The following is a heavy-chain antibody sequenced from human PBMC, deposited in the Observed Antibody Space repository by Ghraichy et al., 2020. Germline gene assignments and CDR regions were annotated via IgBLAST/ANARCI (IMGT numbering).Heavy chain of an antibody. Sequence: ASVKVSCKASGYTFTGYYMHWVRQAPGQGLEWMGWSNPNSGGSNYAQKFQGWVTMTRDTSISTAYMELSRLRSDDTAVYYCARDQGGGSYSYFFDSGSQGPLVTVTS. D-gene: IGHD1-26*01. V-gene: IGHV1-2*04. CDR2: SNPNSGGS. CDR3: ARDQGGGSYSYFFDS. CDR1: GYTFTGYY. J-gene: IGHJ4*02.